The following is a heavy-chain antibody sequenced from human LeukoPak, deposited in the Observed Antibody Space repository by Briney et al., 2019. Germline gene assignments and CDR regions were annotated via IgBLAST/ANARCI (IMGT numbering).Heavy chain of an antibody. D-gene: IGHD2-21*02. CDR3: ARAPHIVVVTAPWYFDL. CDR2: INHSGST. V-gene: IGHV4-34*01. CDR1: GGSFSGYY. Sequence: SETLSLTCAVYGGSFSGYYWSWIRQPPGKGLEWIGEINHSGSTNYNPSLKSRVTISVDTSKNQFSLKLSSVTAADTAVYYCARAPHIVVVTAPWYFDLWGRGTLVTVSS. J-gene: IGHJ2*01.